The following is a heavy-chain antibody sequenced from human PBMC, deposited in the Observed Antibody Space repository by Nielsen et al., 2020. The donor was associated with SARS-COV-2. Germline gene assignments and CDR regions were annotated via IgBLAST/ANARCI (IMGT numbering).Heavy chain of an antibody. V-gene: IGHV3-30*03. CDR3: ARDGPTRATATDY. D-gene: IGHD2-2*01. CDR2: ISYDANNK. Sequence: GESLKISCAASGFSFSNYGIHWVRQAPGKGLEWVAFISYDANNKYYSDSVKGRFTISRDNSKNTLFPQMNSLRPEDTAVYFCARDGPTRATATDYWGQGTLVTVS. J-gene: IGHJ4*02. CDR1: GFSFSNYG.